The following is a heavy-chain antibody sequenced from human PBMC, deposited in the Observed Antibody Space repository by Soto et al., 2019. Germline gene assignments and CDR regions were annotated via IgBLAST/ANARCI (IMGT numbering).Heavy chain of an antibody. V-gene: IGHV3-23*01. J-gene: IGHJ4*02. CDR2: ISSSGST. CDR1: GFTFSSQT. D-gene: IGHD5-12*01. CDR3: AKGARDVDS. Sequence: EVQLLESGGGLVQPGGSLRLSCEASGFTFSSQTMSWVRQAPGKGLEWVSVISSSGSTSYTDSVEGRFTISKDSSKNTLYLQLNSLRVKETAVYYCAKGARDVDSWGQGTLVTVSS.